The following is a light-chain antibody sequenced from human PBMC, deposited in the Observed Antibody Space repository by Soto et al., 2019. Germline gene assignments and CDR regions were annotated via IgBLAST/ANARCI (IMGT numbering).Light chain of an antibody. Sequence: EIVLTQSPGTLSLSPGERATLSCRASQSVDSNYLAWYQQKPGQAPRLLIYGASSRATGIPDRFSGSGSGTDFTFTISRLEPEDFAVYYCQQCGSLLWTFGQVTKVEIK. CDR2: GAS. V-gene: IGKV3-20*01. J-gene: IGKJ1*01. CDR1: QSVDSNY. CDR3: QQCGSLLWT.